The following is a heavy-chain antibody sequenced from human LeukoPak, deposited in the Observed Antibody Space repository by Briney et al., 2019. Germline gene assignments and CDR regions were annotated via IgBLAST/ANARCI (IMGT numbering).Heavy chain of an antibody. J-gene: IGHJ4*02. CDR1: GYTPTELS. Sequence: ASVKVSCKVSGYTPTELSMHWVRQAPGKGPEWMGGFDPEDGETIYAQKFQGRVTMTEDTSTDTAYMELSSLRSEDTAVYYCAANYYDSSGPCDYWGQGTLVTVSS. D-gene: IGHD3-22*01. CDR2: FDPEDGET. CDR3: AANYYDSSGPCDY. V-gene: IGHV1-24*01.